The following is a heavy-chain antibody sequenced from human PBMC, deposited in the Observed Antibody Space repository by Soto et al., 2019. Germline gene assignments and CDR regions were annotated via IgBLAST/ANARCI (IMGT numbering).Heavy chain of an antibody. CDR2: IKSKTDDGTT. CDR3: HTASRPLTGYYKDAFDI. Sequence: GGSLRLSCAASGFTFSNAWMSWVRQAPGKGLEWVGRIKSKTDDGTTDYASPVKGRFTISRDDSKNTLYLQMNSLKTEDTAVYYCHTASRPLTGYYKDAFDIWGQGTMVTVSS. D-gene: IGHD3-9*01. CDR1: GFTFSNAW. V-gene: IGHV3-15*01. J-gene: IGHJ3*02.